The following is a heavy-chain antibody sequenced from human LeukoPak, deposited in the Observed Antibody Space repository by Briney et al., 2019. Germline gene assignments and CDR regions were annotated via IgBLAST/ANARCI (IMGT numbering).Heavy chain of an antibody. D-gene: IGHD6-25*01. CDR3: AREGPGVDGSFDI. CDR2: INPNSGGT. J-gene: IGHJ3*02. Sequence: GASVKVSCKASGYTLTGYYMHWVRQAPGQGLEWMGRINPNSGGTNYAQKFQGRVTMTRDTSISTAYMELSRLRSDDTAVYYCAREGPGVDGSFDIWGQGTMVTVSS. CDR1: GYTLTGYY. V-gene: IGHV1-2*06.